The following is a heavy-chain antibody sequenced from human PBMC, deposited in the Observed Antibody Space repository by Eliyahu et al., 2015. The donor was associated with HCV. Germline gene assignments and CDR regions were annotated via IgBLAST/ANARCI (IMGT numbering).Heavy chain of an antibody. CDR3: ASRXTVDSYFDY. V-gene: IGHV4-4*02. J-gene: IGHJ4*02. Sequence: QVQLQESGPGLVKPSGTLSLTXAVXGGSISTSXWWXWVRQPPGKGXEWIGQIYQSGSTDYNPSXKSRVTISLDKSKNQFXLKLTSVTAADTALYYCASRXTVDSYFDYWGQGTLVTVSS. D-gene: IGHD4-23*01. CDR2: IYQSGST. CDR1: GGSISTSXW.